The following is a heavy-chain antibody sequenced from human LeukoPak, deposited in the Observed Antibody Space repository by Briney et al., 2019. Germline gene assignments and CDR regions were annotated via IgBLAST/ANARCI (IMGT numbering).Heavy chain of an antibody. CDR1: GCKFSDHY. V-gene: IGHV3-72*01. J-gene: IGHJ6*02. Sequence: GGALRLSCAASGCKFSDHYIYWVRQAPGEGLEWVGRSRNKTSSYTTESAAFVGGRFTISRDVSESSLYLQMNILRTEDTVVYYCGRIAMNANNGMEVWGQGTTVTVSS. CDR2: SRNKTSSYTT. CDR3: GRIAMNANNGMEV. D-gene: IGHD1/OR15-1a*01.